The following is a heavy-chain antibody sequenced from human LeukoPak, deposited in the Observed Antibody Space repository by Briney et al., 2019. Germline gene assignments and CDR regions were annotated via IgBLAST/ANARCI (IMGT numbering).Heavy chain of an antibody. CDR1: GFTFSSYG. J-gene: IGHJ5*02. Sequence: HAGGSLRLSCAASGFTFSSYGMHWVRQAPGKGLEWVAFIRYDGSNKYYADSVKGRFTISRDNSKNTLYLQMNSLRAEDTAVYYCAKDVVPHIAAPKNWFDPWGQGTLVTVSS. CDR2: IRYDGSNK. D-gene: IGHD6-13*01. V-gene: IGHV3-30*02. CDR3: AKDVVPHIAAPKNWFDP.